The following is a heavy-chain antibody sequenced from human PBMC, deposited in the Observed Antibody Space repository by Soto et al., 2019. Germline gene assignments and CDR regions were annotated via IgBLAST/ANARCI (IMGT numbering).Heavy chain of an antibody. CDR1: GFTFSSYA. CDR2: ISGSGGST. Sequence: EVQLLESGGGLVQPGGSLRLSCAASGFTFSSYAMSWVRQAPGKGLEWVSAISGSGGSTYYADSVKGRFTISRDNSKNTMYLQMNSLRDEDTDVYYCAKCVAGLAAILSFDYYYYGMDVWGQWTTVTVSS. V-gene: IGHV3-23*01. D-gene: IGHD2-2*02. CDR3: AKCVAGLAAILSFDYYYYGMDV. J-gene: IGHJ6*02.